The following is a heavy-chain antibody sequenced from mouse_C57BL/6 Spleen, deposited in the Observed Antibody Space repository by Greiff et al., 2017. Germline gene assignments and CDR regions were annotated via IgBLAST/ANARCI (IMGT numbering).Heavy chain of an antibody. J-gene: IGHJ4*01. Sequence: DVKLVESGPGLVKPSQSLSLTCSVTGYSITSGYYWNWLRQFPGNKLEWMGYISYDGSNNYNPSLKNRISITRDTSKNQFFLKLNSVTTEDTATYYCARGGNYDYEDYAMDYWGQGTSVTVSS. D-gene: IGHD2-4*01. V-gene: IGHV3-6*01. CDR3: ARGGNYDYEDYAMDY. CDR1: GYSITSGYY. CDR2: ISYDGSN.